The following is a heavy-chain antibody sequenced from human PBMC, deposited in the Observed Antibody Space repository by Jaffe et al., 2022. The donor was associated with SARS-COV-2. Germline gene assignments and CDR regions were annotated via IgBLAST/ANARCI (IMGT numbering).Heavy chain of an antibody. D-gene: IGHD5-12*01. Sequence: QLQLQESGPGLVKPSETLSLTCTVSGGSISSSSYYWGWIRQPPGKGLEWIGSIYYSGSTYYNPSLKSRVTISVDTSKNQFSLKLSSVTAADTAVYYCARRGDGYNTYFDYWGQGTLVTVSS. CDR1: GGSISSSSYY. J-gene: IGHJ4*02. CDR3: ARRGDGYNTYFDY. V-gene: IGHV4-39*01. CDR2: IYYSGST.